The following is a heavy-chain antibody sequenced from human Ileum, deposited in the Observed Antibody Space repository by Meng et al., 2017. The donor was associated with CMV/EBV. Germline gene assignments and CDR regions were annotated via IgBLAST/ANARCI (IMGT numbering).Heavy chain of an antibody. CDR3: ARTGLYCSSTSCPGVDV. CDR2: IYYSGST. D-gene: IGHD2-2*01. V-gene: IGHV4-59*01. Sequence: GSLRLSCTVSGGSISSYYWSWIRQPPGKGLEWIGYIYYSGSTNYNPSLKSRVTISVDTSKNQFSLKLSSVTAADTAVYYCARTGLYCSSTSCPGVDVWGQGNTVTVSS. CDR1: GGSISSYY. J-gene: IGHJ6*02.